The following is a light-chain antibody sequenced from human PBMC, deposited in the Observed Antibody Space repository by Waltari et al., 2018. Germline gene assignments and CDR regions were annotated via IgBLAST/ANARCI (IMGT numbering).Light chain of an antibody. CDR2: AAS. J-gene: IGKJ4*01. V-gene: IGKV1-12*01. Sequence: DIHMTQSPSSGSASVGDRGTITCRASEDVSTWLAWYQQKPGKVPQLLIFAASVLRTGVSSRFTGSGSGTDFTLTISSLEPEDFATYYCQQSNTFPLTFGGGTKVEIK. CDR1: EDVSTW. CDR3: QQSNTFPLT.